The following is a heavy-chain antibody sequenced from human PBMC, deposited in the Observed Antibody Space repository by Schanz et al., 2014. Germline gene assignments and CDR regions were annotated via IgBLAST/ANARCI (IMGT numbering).Heavy chain of an antibody. J-gene: IGHJ5*02. CDR1: GFTFNNFN. CDR3: ARGPLGTSP. Sequence: EVQLVESGGGLVKPGGSLRLSCAASGFTFNNFNMNWVRQAPGKGLEWVSGLSASGGHTYYADSVKGRFTISRDNSKSMLFLEMSSLKSEDTAVYYCARGPLGTSPWGQGTLXTVSS. V-gene: IGHV3-23*04. CDR2: LSASGGHT. D-gene: IGHD5-12*01.